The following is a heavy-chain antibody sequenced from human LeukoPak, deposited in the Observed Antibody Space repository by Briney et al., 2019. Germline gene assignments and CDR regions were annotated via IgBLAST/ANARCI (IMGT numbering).Heavy chain of an antibody. J-gene: IGHJ4*02. Sequence: GESLKIFCKGSGYSFISYWIGWVRQMPGKGLEWMGVIYPGNSNTRYSPSFQGQVTISADRSISTAYLQWSSLKASDTAMYYCARQGYSYGFDCWGQGTLVTVSS. CDR3: ARQGYSYGFDC. CDR1: GYSFISYW. V-gene: IGHV5-51*01. D-gene: IGHD5-18*01. CDR2: IYPGNSNT.